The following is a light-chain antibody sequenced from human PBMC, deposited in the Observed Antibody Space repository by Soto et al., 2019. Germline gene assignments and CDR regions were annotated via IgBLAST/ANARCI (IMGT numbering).Light chain of an antibody. V-gene: IGKV1-39*01. CDR2: GAS. J-gene: IGKJ2*01. Sequence: DMQMTQSPSSLSASVGDRVTITCRPSQTIDNYVNWYQHKPGKAPKLLIYGASTVQSGVLSRFTGSASGTDFTLTIDNLQAEDFASYYCQQTYTSPFSFGQGTKLEI. CDR3: QQTYTSPFS. CDR1: QTIDNY.